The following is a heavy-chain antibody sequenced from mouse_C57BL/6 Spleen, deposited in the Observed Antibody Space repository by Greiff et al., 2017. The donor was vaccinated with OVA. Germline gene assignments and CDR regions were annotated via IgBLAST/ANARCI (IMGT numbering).Heavy chain of an antibody. CDR3: ARSSNYEYFDY. D-gene: IGHD2-5*01. CDR1: GYAFSSYW. CDR2: IYPGDGDT. Sequence: QVQLQQSGAELVKPGASVKISCKASGYAFSSYWMNWVKQRPGKGLEWIGQIYPGDGDTNYNGKFKGKATLTADKSSSTAYMQLSSLTSEDSAVYFCARSSNYEYFDYWGQGTTLTVSS. V-gene: IGHV1-80*01. J-gene: IGHJ2*01.